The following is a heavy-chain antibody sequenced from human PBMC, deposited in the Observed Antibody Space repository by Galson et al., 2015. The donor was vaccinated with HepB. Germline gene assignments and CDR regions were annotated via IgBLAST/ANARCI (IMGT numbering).Heavy chain of an antibody. CDR1: GYSFTSYW. CDR3: ARRRYYYDSSGYDYFDY. Sequence: QSGAEVKKPGESLRISCKGSGYSFTSYWISWVRQMPGKGLEWMGRIDPSDSYTNYSPSFQGHVTISADESISTAYLQWSSLKASDTAMYYCARRRYYYDSSGYDYFDYWGQGTLVTVSS. V-gene: IGHV5-10-1*01. J-gene: IGHJ4*02. CDR2: IDPSDSYT. D-gene: IGHD3-22*01.